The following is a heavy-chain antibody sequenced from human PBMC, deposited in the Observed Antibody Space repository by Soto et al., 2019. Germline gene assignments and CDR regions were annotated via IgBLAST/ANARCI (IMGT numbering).Heavy chain of an antibody. J-gene: IGHJ5*02. D-gene: IGHD3-9*01. V-gene: IGHV1-18*01. CDR2: ISAYNCNK. CDR3: AKDLGSDWFYYNWFDP. Sequence: ASVKVSCKASGYTFTNYGTSWVRQAPGQGLEWMGWISAYNCNKKFAQKLQGRVTMTTDTSTSTAFMELRSLRSDDTAVFYCAKDLGSDWFYYNWFDPWGQGTLVTVSS. CDR1: GYTFTNYG.